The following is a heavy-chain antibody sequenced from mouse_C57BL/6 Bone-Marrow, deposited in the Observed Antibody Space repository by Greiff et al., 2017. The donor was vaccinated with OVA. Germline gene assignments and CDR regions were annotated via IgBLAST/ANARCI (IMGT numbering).Heavy chain of an antibody. V-gene: IGHV1-75*01. CDR1: GYTFTDYY. Sequence: QVQLQQSGPELVKPGASVKISCKASGYTFTDYYINWVKQRPGQGLEWIGWIFPGSGSTYYNEKFKGKATLTVDKSSSTAYMLLSSLTSEDSAVYFCARSPYYYGSRGYYAMDYWGQGTSVTVSS. CDR2: IFPGSGST. J-gene: IGHJ4*01. D-gene: IGHD1-1*01. CDR3: ARSPYYYGSRGYYAMDY.